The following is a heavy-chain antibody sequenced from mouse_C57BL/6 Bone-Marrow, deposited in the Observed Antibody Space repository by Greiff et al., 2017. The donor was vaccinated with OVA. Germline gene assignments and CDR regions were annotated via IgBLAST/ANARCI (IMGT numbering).Heavy chain of an antibody. CDR3: ARWNYDYDVCAGFAY. CDR1: GYTFTNYW. Sequence: QVQLQQSGAELVRPGTSVKMSCKASGYTFTNYWIGWAKQRPGHGLEWIGDIYPGGGYTNYNEKFKGKATLTADKSSSTASMQFSSLTSADSAIYYLARWNYDYDVCAGFAYWGQGTLVTVAA. CDR2: IYPGGGYT. V-gene: IGHV1-63*01. J-gene: IGHJ3*01. D-gene: IGHD2-4*01.